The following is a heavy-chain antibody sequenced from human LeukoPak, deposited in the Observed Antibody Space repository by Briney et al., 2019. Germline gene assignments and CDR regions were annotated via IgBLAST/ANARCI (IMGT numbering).Heavy chain of an antibody. D-gene: IGHD5-18*01. CDR3: ARGGYNYGYIY. J-gene: IGHJ4*02. CDR2: IMIGGNT. CDR1: GFTFGDYA. V-gene: IGHV4-4*07. Sequence: GSLRLSCTASGFTFGDYAMSWIRKPAGKGLEWMGQIMIGGNTDYNPSLKSRLTISLNTSKNQFSLKLNSMTAADTAVYYCARGGYNYGYIYWGQGTLVTVSS.